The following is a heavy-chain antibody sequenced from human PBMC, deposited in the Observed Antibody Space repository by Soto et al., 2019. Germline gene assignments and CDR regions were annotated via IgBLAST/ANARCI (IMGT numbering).Heavy chain of an antibody. J-gene: IGHJ6*02. CDR2: ISYDGSNK. Sequence: QVQLVESGGGVVQPGRSLRLSCAASGFTFSSYGMHWVRQAPGKGLEWVAVISYDGSNKYYADSVKGRFTISRDNSKNTLYLHMNGLRAEDTAVYYCAKDVLRFLECLSFYGMDVWGQGTTVTVSS. CDR1: GFTFSSYG. V-gene: IGHV3-30*18. CDR3: AKDVLRFLECLSFYGMDV. D-gene: IGHD3-3*01.